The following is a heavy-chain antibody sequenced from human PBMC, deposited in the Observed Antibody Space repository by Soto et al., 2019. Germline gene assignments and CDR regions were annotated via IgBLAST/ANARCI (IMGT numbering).Heavy chain of an antibody. D-gene: IGHD3-10*01. CDR3: AKAPFSRPYYFYGMDV. CDR2: ISEDAETD. Sequence: PGGSLRLSCVASGFTFSDFGMHWVRQGPGKGLEWLAVISEDAETDFHADSVKGRFTVSRDNFKETLYLQMNSLTTDDSGVYFCAKAPFSRPYYFYGMDVWGQGTTATVSS. J-gene: IGHJ6*02. V-gene: IGHV3-30*18. CDR1: GFTFSDFG.